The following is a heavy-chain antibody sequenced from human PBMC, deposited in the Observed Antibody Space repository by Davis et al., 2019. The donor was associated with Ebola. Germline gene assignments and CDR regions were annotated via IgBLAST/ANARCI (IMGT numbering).Heavy chain of an antibody. CDR2: IIPIFGTA. J-gene: IGHJ6*02. D-gene: IGHD6-25*01. V-gene: IGHV1-69*13. CDR3: ARWQRDRLYYYYGMDV. CDR1: GGTFSSYA. Sequence: SVKVSCKASGGTFSSYAISWVRQAPGQGLEWMGGIIPIFGTANYAQKFQGRVTITADESTSTAYMELSSLRSEDTAVYYCARWQRDRLYYYYGMDVWGQGTTVTVSS.